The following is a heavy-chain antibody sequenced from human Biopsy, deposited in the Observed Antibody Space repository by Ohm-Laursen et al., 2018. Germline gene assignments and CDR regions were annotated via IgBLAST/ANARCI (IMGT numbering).Heavy chain of an antibody. CDR2: FAPENGKT. V-gene: IGHV1-24*01. CDR3: AADINVWNVNY. D-gene: IGHD1-1*01. Sequence: ASVKVSCKVSGYTLNELSMHWVRQVPGKGLEWMGGFAPENGKTDYAQNFQARVSLTEDTSTDTAYMELRSLRSEDTAVYYCAADINVWNVNYWGQGTQVTVSS. CDR1: GYTLNELS. J-gene: IGHJ4*02.